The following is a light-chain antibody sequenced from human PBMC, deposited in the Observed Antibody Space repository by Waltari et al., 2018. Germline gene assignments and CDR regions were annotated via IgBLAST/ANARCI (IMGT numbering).Light chain of an antibody. J-gene: IGLJ3*02. Sequence: QSALTQPRSVSGSPGQSVPTSCTGTSSDVGGYNYVSWYQQHPGKAPKLMIYDVSTRPSGVPDRFSGSKSGNTASLTISGLQAEDEADYYCCSHAGSYTWVFGGGTELTVL. CDR3: CSHAGSYTWV. CDR2: DVS. V-gene: IGLV2-11*01. CDR1: SSDVGGYNY.